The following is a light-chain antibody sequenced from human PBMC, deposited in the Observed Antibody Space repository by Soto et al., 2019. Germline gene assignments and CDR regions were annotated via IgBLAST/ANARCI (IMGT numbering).Light chain of an antibody. Sequence: QSALTQPASVSGSPGQSITISCTGTSSDVGTYNLVSWYQQHPGKAPKLMIYEVSKRPSGVSNRFSGSKSGNTASLTISGLQAEDEADYYCCSHAGSNNYVFGTGTKLTVL. CDR3: CSHAGSNNYV. CDR1: SSDVGTYNL. CDR2: EVS. J-gene: IGLJ1*01. V-gene: IGLV2-23*02.